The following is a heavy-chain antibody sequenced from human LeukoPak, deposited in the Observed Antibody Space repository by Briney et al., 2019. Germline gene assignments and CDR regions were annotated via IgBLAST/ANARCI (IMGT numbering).Heavy chain of an antibody. CDR1: GGTFSSYA. CDR3: ARVGTTTGYYFDY. D-gene: IGHD1-7*01. J-gene: IGHJ4*02. Sequence: SVKVSCKASGGTFSSYAISWVRQAPGQGLEWMGGIIPIFGTANYAQKFQGRVTITADESTSTAYMELSGLRSEDTAVYYCARVGTTTGYYFDYWGQGTLVTVSS. CDR2: IIPIFGTA. V-gene: IGHV1-69*13.